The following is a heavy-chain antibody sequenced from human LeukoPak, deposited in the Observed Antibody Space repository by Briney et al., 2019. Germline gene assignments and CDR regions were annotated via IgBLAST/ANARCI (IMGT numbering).Heavy chain of an antibody. V-gene: IGHV4-4*02. J-gene: IGHJ6*02. CDR1: GGSISSSNW. CDR2: IYHSGST. Sequence: SETLSLTCTVSGGSISSSNWWSWVRQPPGKGLEWIGEIYHSGSTNYNPSLKSRVTISVDKSKNQFSLKLSSVTAADTAVYYCARVGGTNYYYYGMDVWGQGTTVTVSS. CDR3: ARVGGTNYYYYGMDV. D-gene: IGHD3-10*01.